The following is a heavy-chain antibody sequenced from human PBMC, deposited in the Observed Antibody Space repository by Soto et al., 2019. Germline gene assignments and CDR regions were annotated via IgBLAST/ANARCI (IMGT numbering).Heavy chain of an antibody. CDR1: GYPFTHYG. Sequence: ASVKVSCKSSGYPFTHYGITWVRQAPGQGLEWMGWISPFNGNTNYGQTLQGRVTLTTDTSTSTVYMELRSLRSDDTAVYYCARGSGYYYWDDYWGQGTLVTVSS. CDR2: ISPFNGNT. CDR3: ARGSGYYYWDDY. V-gene: IGHV1-18*01. J-gene: IGHJ4*02. D-gene: IGHD3-22*01.